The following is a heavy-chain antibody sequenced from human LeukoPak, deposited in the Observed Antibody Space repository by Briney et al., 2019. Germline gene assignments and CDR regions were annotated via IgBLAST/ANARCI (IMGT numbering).Heavy chain of an antibody. J-gene: IGHJ4*02. CDR1: GYTVSSYG. CDR3: ARAYSGSYSDY. CDR2: MSAYNGDT. D-gene: IGHD1-26*01. Sequence: GASVKVSCKASGYTVSSYGFNWGRQAPGQGLEWMGWMSAYNGDTNFAQKLQGRVAMTSETSTSTAYLELRSLISAAQAVYYFARAYSGSYSDYCGQGELVTVSS. V-gene: IGHV1-18*01.